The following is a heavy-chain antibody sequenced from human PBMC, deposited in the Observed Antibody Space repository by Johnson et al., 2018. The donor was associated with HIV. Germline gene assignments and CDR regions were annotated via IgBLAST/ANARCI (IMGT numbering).Heavy chain of an antibody. CDR1: AFSFSNYG. J-gene: IGHJ3*02. CDR2: IRYDGSDK. CDR3: ASGLSSGYSGDAFDI. Sequence: QVQLVESGGGVVQPGRSLRLSCAASAFSFSNYGMHWVRQAPGKGLEWVSFIRYDGSDKHYADSVKGRFTISRDNSKNTVYLQMNSLTPEDTAVYYCASGLSSGYSGDAFDIWGQGTMVTVSS. D-gene: IGHD3-22*01. V-gene: IGHV3-30*02.